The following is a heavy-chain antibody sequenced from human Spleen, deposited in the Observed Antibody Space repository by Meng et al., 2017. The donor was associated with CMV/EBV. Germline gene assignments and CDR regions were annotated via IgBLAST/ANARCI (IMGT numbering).Heavy chain of an antibody. CDR2: ISSSGSTI. V-gene: IGHV3-11*01. CDR3: ARVPAAYSVPGINYGMDV. D-gene: IGHD5/OR15-5a*01. J-gene: IGHJ6*02. Sequence: GGSLRLACAASGFTFSDYYMSWIRQAPGKGLEWVSYISSSGSTIYYSDSVKGRFTISRENAKNSLYLQMNSLRAEDPAVYYCARVPAAYSVPGINYGMDVWGQGTTVTVSS. CDR1: GFTFSDYY.